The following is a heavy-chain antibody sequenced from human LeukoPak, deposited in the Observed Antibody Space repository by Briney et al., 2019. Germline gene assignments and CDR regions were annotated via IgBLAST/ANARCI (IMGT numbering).Heavy chain of an antibody. V-gene: IGHV3-23*01. CDR1: GFTFSSYA. CDR3: AKDRTTVTTPHY. CDR2: ISANGGST. D-gene: IGHD4-17*01. J-gene: IGHJ4*02. Sequence: GGSLRLSCAASGFTFSSYAMSWVRQAPGKGLEWVSAISANGGSTYYADSVKARFTISRDNSKNTLYLQMNSLRAEDTAVYYCAKDRTTVTTPHYWGQGTLVTVSS.